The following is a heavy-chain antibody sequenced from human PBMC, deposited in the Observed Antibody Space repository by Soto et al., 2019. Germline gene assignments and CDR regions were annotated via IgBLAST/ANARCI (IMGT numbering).Heavy chain of an antibody. D-gene: IGHD3-9*01. CDR2: IGTAGDT. J-gene: IGHJ4*02. CDR1: GFTLSSYD. Sequence: PGGSLRLSCAASGFTLSSYDMHWVRQATGKGLEWVSAIGTAGDTYYPGSVKGRFTISRENAKNSLYLQMNSLRAGDTAVYYCARGGIGYYDILTGYEPLDYWGQGTLVTVSS. CDR3: ARGGIGYYDILTGYEPLDY. V-gene: IGHV3-13*01.